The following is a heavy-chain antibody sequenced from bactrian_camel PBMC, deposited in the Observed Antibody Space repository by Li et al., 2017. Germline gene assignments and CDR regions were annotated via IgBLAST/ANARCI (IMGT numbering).Heavy chain of an antibody. Sequence: LVESGGGLVQPAGSLRLSCAASGFTFSHHDMTWVRQAPGKGLEWISAIHSSGVGTYYSDSVRGRFTISRDNAKNTVYLLMNSLKPEDTAVYYCVKPNPDARGGFDHWGQGTQVTVS. V-gene: IGHV3S40*01. CDR1: GFTFSHHD. D-gene: IGHD1*01. CDR3: VKPNPDARGGFDH. J-gene: IGHJ4*01. CDR2: IHSSGVGT.